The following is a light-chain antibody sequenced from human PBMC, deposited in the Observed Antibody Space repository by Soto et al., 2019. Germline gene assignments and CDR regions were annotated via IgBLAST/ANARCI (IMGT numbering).Light chain of an antibody. J-gene: IGKJ5*01. CDR2: DAS. CDR1: QDINNY. CDR3: QQFGDLTFI. V-gene: IGKV1-33*01. Sequence: DIKMTQSPSSLSASVGDRVTITCQASQDINNYLNWYQQKPGQAPKLLIYDASGLEVGVPSRFSGSGSGTHFTLTISGLQPEGIATYYCQQFGDLTFIFGQGTRLEIK.